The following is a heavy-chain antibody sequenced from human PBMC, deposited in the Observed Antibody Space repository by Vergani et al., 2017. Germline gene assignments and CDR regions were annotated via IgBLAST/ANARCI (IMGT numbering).Heavy chain of an antibody. J-gene: IGHJ4*02. D-gene: IGHD3-16*01. CDR2: IQFVGSNQ. Sequence: QVQLVESGGGVVQRWGSLRLSCATSGFTLSNYDMQWIRQVPGKGLEFVAFIQFVGSNQYYADSVKGRFTLSRDFSNNTLYLQMNSLRTDDTATYYCAKHFRGWGIDYWGQGTQVIVSS. CDR1: GFTLSNYD. V-gene: IGHV3-30*02. CDR3: AKHFRGWGIDY.